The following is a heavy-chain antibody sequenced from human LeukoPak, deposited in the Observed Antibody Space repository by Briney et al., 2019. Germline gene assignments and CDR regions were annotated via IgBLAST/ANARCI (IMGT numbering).Heavy chain of an antibody. V-gene: IGHV4-59*08. J-gene: IGHJ3*01. CDR2: LYYSGSN. CDR3: ARSGSRPSGGAFDL. D-gene: IGHD1-26*01. Sequence: SETLSLTCTVSGASINSYYWSWIRQPPGKGLQWIAYLYYSGSNNFNPSLKSRLTISVDTSKNQFSLKLNSVTAADTTMYYCARSGSRPSGGAFDLWGQGTMVTVSS. CDR1: GASINSYY.